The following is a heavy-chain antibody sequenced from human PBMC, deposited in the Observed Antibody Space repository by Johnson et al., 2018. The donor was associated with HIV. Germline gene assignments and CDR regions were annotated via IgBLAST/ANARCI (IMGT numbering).Heavy chain of an antibody. CDR2: IKQDGSEK. CDR3: ARPMESGYSSSWYAALYI. J-gene: IGHJ3*02. D-gene: IGHD6-13*01. CDR1: GFTFSSYW. V-gene: IGHV3-7*05. Sequence: VQLVESGGGLVQPGGSLRLSCAASGFTFSSYWMSWVRQAPGKGLEWVANIKQDGSEKYYVDSVKGRFTISRDNAKKSLYLQMNSLRAEDTALDHCARPMESGYSSSWYAALYIWGQGTMVTVSS.